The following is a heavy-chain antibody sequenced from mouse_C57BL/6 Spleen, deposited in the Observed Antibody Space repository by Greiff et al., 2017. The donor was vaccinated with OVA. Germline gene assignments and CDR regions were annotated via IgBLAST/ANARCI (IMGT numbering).Heavy chain of an antibody. Sequence: QVQLQQSGPGLVAPSQSLSITCTVSGFSLTSYAISWVRQPPGKGLEWLGVIWTGGGTNYNSALKSRLSISKDNAKSQVFLKMNSLQTDDTARYYCARIDDYAYYYAMDYWGQGTSVTVSS. V-gene: IGHV2-9-1*01. J-gene: IGHJ4*01. CDR2: IWTGGGT. D-gene: IGHD2-4*01. CDR1: GFSLTSYA. CDR3: ARIDDYAYYYAMDY.